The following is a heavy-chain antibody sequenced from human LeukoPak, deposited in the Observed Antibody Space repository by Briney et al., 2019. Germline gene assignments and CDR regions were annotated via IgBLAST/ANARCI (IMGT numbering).Heavy chain of an antibody. J-gene: IGHJ4*02. CDR1: GFTFSSYS. CDR3: ARGAGSPHY. CDR2: ISGSSRYI. Sequence: GGSLRLSCAASGFTFSSYSMNWVRQAPGKGLEWVSSISGSSRYILYADSVKGRFTISRDNAKKSVYLQMNSLRADDTAVYYCARGAGSPHYWGQGTLVSVSS. D-gene: IGHD3-10*01. V-gene: IGHV3-21*01.